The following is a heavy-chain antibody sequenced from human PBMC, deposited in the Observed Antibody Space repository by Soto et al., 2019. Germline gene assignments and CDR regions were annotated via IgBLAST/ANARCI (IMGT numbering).Heavy chain of an antibody. CDR2: LKTDESNT. D-gene: IGHD3-3*01. J-gene: IGHJ4*02. CDR3: ARGLFGAYGQDY. V-gene: IGHV3-74*01. Sequence: EVQLVESGGGLVQSGGSLRLSCTASGFAFSSYWMHWVRQAPGKGLVWVSRLKTDESNTGYADSVKGRFTITRDNAKNTLDLQMNSLRVEDTAVYYCARGLFGAYGQDYWGQGTLVTVSS. CDR1: GFAFSSYW.